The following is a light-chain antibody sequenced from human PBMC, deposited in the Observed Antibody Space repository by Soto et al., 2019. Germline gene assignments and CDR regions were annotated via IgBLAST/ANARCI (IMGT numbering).Light chain of an antibody. CDR1: QSINTW. CDR3: QQYATYSNT. CDR2: KAS. Sequence: DIQMTQSPSTLSASVGDRVTITCRASQSINTWWAWYQQKPGKAPKLLIYKASSLGSGVPSRYSGSGSGTEFTLTISSLQPDDFATYYCQQYATYSNTFGGGTKVEIK. J-gene: IGKJ4*01. V-gene: IGKV1-5*03.